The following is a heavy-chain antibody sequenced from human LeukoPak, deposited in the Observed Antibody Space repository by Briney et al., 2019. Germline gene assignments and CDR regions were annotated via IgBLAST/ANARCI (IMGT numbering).Heavy chain of an antibody. Sequence: GGSLRLSCAASGFTFSTYCMSWVRQAPGKGLEWVSAISGSGGSTYYADSVKGRFTISRDNSKNTLYLQMNSLRAEDTAVYYCANLDYDILTGYASDYWGQGTLVTVSS. J-gene: IGHJ4*02. CDR2: ISGSGGST. CDR3: ANLDYDILTGYASDY. D-gene: IGHD3-9*01. V-gene: IGHV3-23*01. CDR1: GFTFSTYC.